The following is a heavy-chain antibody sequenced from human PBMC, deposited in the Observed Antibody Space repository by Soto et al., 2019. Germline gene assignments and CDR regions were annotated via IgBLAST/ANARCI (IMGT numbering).Heavy chain of an antibody. V-gene: IGHV3-53*05. Sequence: GGSLRLSCAASGFTVSSNYMSWVRQAPGKGLEWVSVIYSGGSTYNTSLKTRLTISKDTSKNQVVLTMTNMDPVDTATYYCGRLYGSSWYSGMDVWGQGTTVTVSS. CDR3: GRLYGSSWYSGMDV. J-gene: IGHJ6*02. CDR2: IYSGGST. CDR1: GFTVSSNY. D-gene: IGHD6-13*01.